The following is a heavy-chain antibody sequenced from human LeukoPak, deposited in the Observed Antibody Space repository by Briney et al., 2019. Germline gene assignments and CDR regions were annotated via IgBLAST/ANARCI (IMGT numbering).Heavy chain of an antibody. J-gene: IGHJ5*02. CDR2: ISSTGSDI. Sequence: GGSLRLSCAGSGFIFSNYEMNWVRQAPGKGLEWVSYISSTGSDIYYADSVKGRFTISRDNAENSLYLQMNSLRAEDTAVYYCARCGYSLAHWFDPWGQGTLVTVSS. V-gene: IGHV3-48*03. CDR1: GFIFSNYE. D-gene: IGHD5-18*01. CDR3: ARCGYSLAHWFDP.